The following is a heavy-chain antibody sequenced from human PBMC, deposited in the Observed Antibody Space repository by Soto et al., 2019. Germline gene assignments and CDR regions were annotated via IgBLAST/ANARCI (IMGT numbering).Heavy chain of an antibody. Sequence: PSETLSLTCTVSGASISGFYWSWIQKSAGKGLEWIGRIYATGTTDYNPSLKSRVMMSVDTSKKQFSLKLRSVTAADTAVYYCVRDGTKTLREWFDPWGQG. V-gene: IGHV4-4*07. CDR1: GASISGFY. CDR3: VRDGTKTLREWFDP. J-gene: IGHJ5*02. CDR2: IYATGTT. D-gene: IGHD1-1*01.